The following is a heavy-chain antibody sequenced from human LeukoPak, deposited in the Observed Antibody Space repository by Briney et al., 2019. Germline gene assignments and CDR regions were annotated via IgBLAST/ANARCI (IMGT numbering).Heavy chain of an antibody. CDR1: GYTYTKSW. Sequence: GEALKISCKGSGYTYTKSWIAWVRQMPGKGLELMGIIYPVDSETRYSPSFQGQVTISVDKSISTAYLQWSSLKASDTAMYYCARQGCTTTSCHTIDYWGQGTLVTVSS. CDR3: ARQGCTTTSCHTIDY. CDR2: IYPVDSET. J-gene: IGHJ4*02. V-gene: IGHV5-51*01. D-gene: IGHD2-2*02.